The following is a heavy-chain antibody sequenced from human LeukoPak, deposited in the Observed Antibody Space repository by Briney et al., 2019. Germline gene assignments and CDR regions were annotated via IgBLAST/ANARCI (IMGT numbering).Heavy chain of an antibody. J-gene: IGHJ3*02. CDR3: AGSYQLLSPFDI. V-gene: IGHV4-39*01. D-gene: IGHD2-2*01. CDR1: GGSISSYY. CDR2: IYYSGST. Sequence: TSETLSLTCTVSGGSISSYYWGWIRQPPGKGLEWIGSIYYSGSTYYNPSLKSRVTISVDTSKNQFSLKLSSVTAADTAVYYCAGSYQLLSPFDIWGQGTMVTVSS.